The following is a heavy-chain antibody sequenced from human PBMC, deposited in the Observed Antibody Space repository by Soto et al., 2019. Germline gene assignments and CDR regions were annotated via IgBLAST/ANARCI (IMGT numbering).Heavy chain of an antibody. J-gene: IGHJ4*01. CDR3: ARDKTYYDILTGYPKPEYYFDY. V-gene: IGHV4-34*01. CDR1: GGSFSGYY. CDR2: INHSGST. D-gene: IGHD3-9*01. Sequence: SETLSLTCAVYGGSFSGYYWSWIRQPPGKGQEWIGEINHSGSTNYNPSLKSRVTISVDTSKNQFSLKLSSVTAADTAVYYCARDKTYYDILTGYPKPEYYFDYWGHGTLVTVSS.